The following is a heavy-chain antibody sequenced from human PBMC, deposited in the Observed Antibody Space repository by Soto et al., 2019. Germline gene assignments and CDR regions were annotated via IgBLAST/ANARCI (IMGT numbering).Heavy chain of an antibody. Sequence: LRLSCTASGFTFGDYAMIWVRQAPGKGLEWVAFIRAKPYGGTTEYAASVKGRFTISRDDSKSISYLQMNSLKTEDTAVYYCTRARVGYSHYWGQGTLVTVSS. CDR3: TRARVGYSHY. J-gene: IGHJ4*02. D-gene: IGHD5-12*01. CDR1: GFTFGDYA. CDR2: IRAKPYGGTT. V-gene: IGHV3-49*04.